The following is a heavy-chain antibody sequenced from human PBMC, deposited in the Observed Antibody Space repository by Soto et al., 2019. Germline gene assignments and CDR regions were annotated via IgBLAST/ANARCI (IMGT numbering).Heavy chain of an antibody. D-gene: IGHD2-2*01. CDR3: ARLIHCKTTSCYFDY. J-gene: IGHJ4*02. Sequence: QLQLQESGPGLVKPSETLSLTCTVSGGSISSSSYYWALVRQPPGKGLEWIGSVYYSGTTYYNPSLKSRVTISGDTSKNQFSLKLSSVTAADTAVFYCARLIHCKTTSCYFDYWGQGTLVTVSS. V-gene: IGHV4-39*01. CDR1: GGSISSSSYY. CDR2: VYYSGTT.